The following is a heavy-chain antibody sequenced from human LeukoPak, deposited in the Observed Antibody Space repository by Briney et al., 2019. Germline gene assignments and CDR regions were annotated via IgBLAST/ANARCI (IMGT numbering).Heavy chain of an antibody. CDR2: IHYSGST. Sequence: TASETLSLTCTVSGGSISSYYWSWIQQPPGKGLEWIGYIHYSGSTNYNPSLKSRVTISVDTSKNQFSLKLSSVTAADTAVYYCARADSSGYPYFDYWGQGTLVTVSS. J-gene: IGHJ4*02. CDR1: GGSISSYY. V-gene: IGHV4-59*01. CDR3: ARADSSGYPYFDY. D-gene: IGHD3-22*01.